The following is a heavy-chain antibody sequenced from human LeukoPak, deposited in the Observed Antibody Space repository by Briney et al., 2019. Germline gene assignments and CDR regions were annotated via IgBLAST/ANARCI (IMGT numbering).Heavy chain of an antibody. CDR3: ARRELHYYYYMDV. CDR1: GVSISGYY. D-gene: IGHD3-10*01. J-gene: IGHJ6*03. Sequence: PSETLSLTCTVSGVSISGYYWSWIRQPPGKGLEWIGYIYYSGSTHYNPSLKSRVTISVDTSKNQFSLKLSSVTAADTAVYYCARRELHYYYYMDVWGKGTTVTISS. V-gene: IGHV4-59*12. CDR2: IYYSGST.